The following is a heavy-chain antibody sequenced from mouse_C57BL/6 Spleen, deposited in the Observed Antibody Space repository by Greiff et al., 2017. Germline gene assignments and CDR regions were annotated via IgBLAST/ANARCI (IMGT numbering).Heavy chain of an antibody. J-gene: IGHJ4*01. Sequence: VQLVESGPGLVQPSQSLSITCTVSGFSLTSYGVHWVRQSPGKGLEWLGVIWSGGSTDYNAAFISRLSISKDNSKSQVFFKMNSLQADDTAIYYGARTLYDGYYEAMDYWGQGTSVTGSS. CDR1: GFSLTSYG. CDR2: IWSGGST. D-gene: IGHD2-3*01. V-gene: IGHV2-2*01. CDR3: ARTLYDGYYEAMDY.